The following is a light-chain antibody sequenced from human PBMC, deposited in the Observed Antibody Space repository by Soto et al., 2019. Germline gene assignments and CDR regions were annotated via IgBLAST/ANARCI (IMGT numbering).Light chain of an antibody. CDR3: CSYASSSTYV. CDR2: EGS. CDR1: SSDVGNYNL. J-gene: IGLJ1*01. Sequence: LTQPASVSGSPGQSITISCTGTSSDVGNYNLVSWYQHDPGKAPKLLIYEGSKRPSGVSDRFSGSKSGNTASLTISGLQAEDEADYYCCSYASSSTYVFGTGTKVTV. V-gene: IGLV2-23*01.